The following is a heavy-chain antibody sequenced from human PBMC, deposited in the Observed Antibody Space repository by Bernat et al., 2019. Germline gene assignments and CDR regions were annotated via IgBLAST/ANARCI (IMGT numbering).Heavy chain of an antibody. CDR3: AGALTLSTYIDD. Sequence: QVQLVESGGGVVQPGRSLRLSCAASGFTFSSYDMHWVRQAPGKGLEWVSDISYDGSYTYYADSVKGRFTISRDNSKNTLYLQMNSLRAEDTAVYYCAGALTLSTYIDDWGQGTLVTVSS. J-gene: IGHJ4*01. V-gene: IGHV3-30*01. CDR1: GFTFSSYD. CDR2: ISYDGSYT. D-gene: IGHD1-20*01.